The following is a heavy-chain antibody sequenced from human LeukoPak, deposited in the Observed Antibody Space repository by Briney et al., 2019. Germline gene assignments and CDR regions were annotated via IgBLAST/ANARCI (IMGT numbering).Heavy chain of an antibody. V-gene: IGHV1-2*02. Sequence: ASVTVSCKSSVYTFTGYYIHWVRQPPAQGPEWMGLINTNSGDTNSANMFQGRVTMTRDTTITTAYMELRRLRSDDRAVYYCAREAHGSGTYYSDYWGQGTLVTVSS. CDR1: VYTFTGYY. CDR3: AREAHGSGTYYSDY. J-gene: IGHJ4*02. CDR2: INTNSGDT. D-gene: IGHD3-10*01.